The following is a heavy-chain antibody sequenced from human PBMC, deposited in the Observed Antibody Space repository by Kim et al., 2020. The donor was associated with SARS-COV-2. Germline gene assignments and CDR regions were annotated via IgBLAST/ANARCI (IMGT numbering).Heavy chain of an antibody. D-gene: IGHD2-21*01. CDR3: ARGRDGYNYDFDY. CDR2: VFDSETT. V-gene: IGHV4-59*13. CDR1: GGSMTHFH. Sequence: SETLSLTCTISGGSMTHFHWTWIRQSPERGLEWIGYVFDSETTNYNPSIQSRVSMSIDTSKKQVSLNLRSVTAADTAVYYCARGRDGYNYDFDYWGQGILVTVSS. J-gene: IGHJ4*02.